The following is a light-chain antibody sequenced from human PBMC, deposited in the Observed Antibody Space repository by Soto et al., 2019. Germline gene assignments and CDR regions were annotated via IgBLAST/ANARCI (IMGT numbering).Light chain of an antibody. CDR2: YAS. V-gene: IGKV1-5*01. CDR1: QSVSGW. J-gene: IGKJ1*01. CDR3: QQYETFSGT. Sequence: DIQMTQSPSTLSASVGDTVTVTCRASQSVSGWLAWYQQKPGEAPKLLIYYASALPRGVPSRFSGSVSGTNFTLPIANLQPDDFATYYCQQYETFSGTFGPGTKVEI.